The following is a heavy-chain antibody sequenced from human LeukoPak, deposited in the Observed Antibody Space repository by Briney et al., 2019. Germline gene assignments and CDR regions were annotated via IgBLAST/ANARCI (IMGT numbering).Heavy chain of an antibody. Sequence: ASVKVSCKASGYTFTSYGISWVRQAPGQGLEWMGWISAYNGNTNYAQKLQGRVTMTTDTSTSTAYMELRSLRSDDTAVYYCASGGDYDSSGYNLDYWGQGTLVTVSS. D-gene: IGHD3-22*01. V-gene: IGHV1-18*01. J-gene: IGHJ4*02. CDR1: GYTFTSYG. CDR2: ISAYNGNT. CDR3: ASGGDYDSSGYNLDY.